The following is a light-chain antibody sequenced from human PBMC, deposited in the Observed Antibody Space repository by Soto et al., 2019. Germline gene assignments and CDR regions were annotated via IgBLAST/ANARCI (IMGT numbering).Light chain of an antibody. CDR3: QRYYSTPIT. J-gene: IGKJ5*01. CDR2: WAS. Sequence: DIVMTQSPDSLAVSLGERATVNCKSSQSVFYSSNSKNYLAWYQQKAGQPPKVLIYWASTRESGVPDRFSGSGSGTDFTLTISSLQAEDVAVYYCQRYYSTPITFGQGTRLEIK. V-gene: IGKV4-1*01. CDR1: QSVFYSSNSKNY.